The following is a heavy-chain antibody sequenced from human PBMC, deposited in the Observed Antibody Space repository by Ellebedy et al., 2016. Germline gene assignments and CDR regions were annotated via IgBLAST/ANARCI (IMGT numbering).Heavy chain of an antibody. CDR1: GGSVSSGSYY. V-gene: IGHV4-61*01. J-gene: IGHJ4*02. D-gene: IGHD3-10*01. Sequence: SETLSLXXTVSGGSVSSGSYYWSWIRQPPGKGLEWIGEINHSGSTKYNPSLKSRVTMSVDTSKIQFSLRLSSVTAADTAVYYCARGDGSGSLIDYWGQGTLVTVSS. CDR2: INHSGST. CDR3: ARGDGSGSLIDY.